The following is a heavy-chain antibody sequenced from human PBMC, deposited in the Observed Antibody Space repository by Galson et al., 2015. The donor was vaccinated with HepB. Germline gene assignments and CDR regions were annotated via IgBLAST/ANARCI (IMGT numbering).Heavy chain of an antibody. CDR2: ISSSSSYI. CDR1: GFTFSSYS. J-gene: IGHJ3*02. D-gene: IGHD5-24*01. Sequence: SLRLSCAASGFTFSSYSMNWVRQAPGKGLEWVSSISSSSSYIYYADSVKGRFTISRDNAKNSLYLQMNSLRAEDTAVYYCARTYGRDGYNFAFDIWGQETMVTVSS. V-gene: IGHV3-21*01. CDR3: ARTYGRDGYNFAFDI.